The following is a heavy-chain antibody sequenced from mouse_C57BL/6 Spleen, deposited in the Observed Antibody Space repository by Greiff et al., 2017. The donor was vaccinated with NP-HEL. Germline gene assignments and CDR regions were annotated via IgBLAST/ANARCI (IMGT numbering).Heavy chain of an antibody. V-gene: IGHV1-26*01. CDR3: ARSLPLTTVVATWAMDY. CDR1: GYTFTDYY. Sequence: EVQLQQSGPELVKPGASVKISCKASGYTFTDYYMNWVKQSHGKSLEWIGDINPNNGGTSYNQKFKGTATLTVDKSSSHAYMALRTLNSEDSAVYYCARSLPLTTVVATWAMDYWGQGTSVTVSS. J-gene: IGHJ4*01. CDR2: INPNNGGT. D-gene: IGHD1-1*01.